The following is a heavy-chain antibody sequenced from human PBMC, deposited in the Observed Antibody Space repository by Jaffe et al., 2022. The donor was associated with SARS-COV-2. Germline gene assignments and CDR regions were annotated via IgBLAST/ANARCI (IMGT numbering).Heavy chain of an antibody. J-gene: IGHJ4*02. CDR1: GFSVTTNGVG. D-gene: IGHD3-10*01. Sequence: QITLKESGPALVKPTQTLTLTCSFSGFSVTTNGVGVGWIRQPPGKALEWLALIYWDGDRRYNPSLKTRLTITKDTSKNQVVLTMTNMDPVDTATYYCAHRRRDSGSYSMYYFDYWGQGTLITVSS. CDR3: AHRRRDSGSYSMYYFDY. CDR2: IYWDGDR. V-gene: IGHV2-5*02.